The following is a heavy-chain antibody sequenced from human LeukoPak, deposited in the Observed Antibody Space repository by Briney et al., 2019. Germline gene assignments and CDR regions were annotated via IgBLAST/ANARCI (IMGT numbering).Heavy chain of an antibody. J-gene: IGHJ4*02. CDR1: GFGFSYYD. CDR3: VSFYETY. CDR2: ISGTDDST. V-gene: IGHV3-23*01. Sequence: GSLRLSCVASGFGFSYYDMNWVRQTPGKGLEWVSTISGTDDSTYYADSVKGRFTISRDNSKNTLYLQMDSLRAEDTAVYYCVSFYETYWGRGTLVTVSS. D-gene: IGHD2-2*01.